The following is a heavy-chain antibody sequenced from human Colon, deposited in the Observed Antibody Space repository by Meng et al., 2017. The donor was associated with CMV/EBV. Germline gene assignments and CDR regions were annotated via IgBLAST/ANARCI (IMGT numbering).Heavy chain of an antibody. V-gene: IGHV3-33*08. D-gene: IGHD6-19*01. Sequence: SGFNFGSHGLHWVRQAPGKGLEWLAVIWFDGSNIHYGDSVKGRFTISRDNPKNTLYLHMDSLRADDTAVYYCAKVRDSAGWGSLDHWGQGILVTVSS. CDR2: IWFDGSNI. J-gene: IGHJ4*02. CDR1: GFNFGSHG. CDR3: AKVRDSAGWGSLDH.